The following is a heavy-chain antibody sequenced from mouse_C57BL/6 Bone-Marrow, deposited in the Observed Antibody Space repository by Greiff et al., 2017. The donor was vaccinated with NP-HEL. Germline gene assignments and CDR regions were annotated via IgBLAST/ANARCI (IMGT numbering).Heavy chain of an antibody. CDR3: TTCGSSPYAMDY. CDR1: GFNIKDDY. J-gene: IGHJ4*01. Sequence: VQLQQSGAELVRPGASVKLSCTVSGFNIKDDYMHWVKQRPEQGLEWIGWIDPENGDTEYASQFQGKATITADTSSNTAYLQLSSLTSEDTAVYYCTTCGSSPYAMDYWGQGTSVTVSS. D-gene: IGHD1-1*01. V-gene: IGHV14-4*01. CDR2: IDPENGDT.